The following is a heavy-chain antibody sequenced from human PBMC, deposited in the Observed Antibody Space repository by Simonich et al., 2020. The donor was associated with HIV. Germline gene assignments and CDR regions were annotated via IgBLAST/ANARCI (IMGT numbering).Heavy chain of an antibody. Sequence: QVHLQQWGAGLLKPSETLSLTCAVYGESFSSYYWTWIRQPPGKGLEWIGEINHSGRPNYNPSLESRVTISIDTSKNQFSLKLRLVTAADTAVYYCARREGFWFDPWGQGALVLVSS. V-gene: IGHV4-34*01. J-gene: IGHJ5*02. CDR1: GESFSSYY. CDR3: ARREGFWFDP. CDR2: INHSGRP.